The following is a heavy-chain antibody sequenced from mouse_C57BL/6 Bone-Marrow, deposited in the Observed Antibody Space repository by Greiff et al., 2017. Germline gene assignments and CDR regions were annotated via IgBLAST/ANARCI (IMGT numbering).Heavy chain of an antibody. D-gene: IGHD1-1*01. CDR3: AAIYYYGSSYYYAMDY. Sequence: VQLQQPGAELVQPGASVKMSCKASGYTFTSYGISWVKQRTGQGLEWIGEIYTRSGNTYYNEKFKGKATLTADKYSSTAYMELRSLTSADSAVYCWAAIYYYGSSYYYAMDYWGQGTSVTVSS. V-gene: IGHV1-81*01. CDR2: IYTRSGNT. J-gene: IGHJ4*01. CDR1: GYTFTSYG.